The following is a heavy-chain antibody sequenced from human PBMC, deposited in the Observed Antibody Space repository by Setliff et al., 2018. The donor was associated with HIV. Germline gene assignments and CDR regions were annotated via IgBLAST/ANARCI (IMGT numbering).Heavy chain of an antibody. V-gene: IGHV3-21*01. CDR1: GFTFSSYS. CDR2: ISSSSSYI. CDR3: ARLYSSSWARGTYWYFDL. D-gene: IGHD6-13*01. Sequence: GVLRLSCAASGFTFSSYSMNWVRQAPGKGLEWVSSISSSSSYIYYADSVKGRFTISRDNAKNSLYLQMNSLRAEDTAVYYCARLYSSSWARGTYWYFDLWGRGTLVTVSS. J-gene: IGHJ2*01.